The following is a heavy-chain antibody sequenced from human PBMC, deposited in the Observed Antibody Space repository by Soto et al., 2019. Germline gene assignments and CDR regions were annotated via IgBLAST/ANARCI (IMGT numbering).Heavy chain of an antibody. CDR3: AKDALGAYSSSWFDY. J-gene: IGHJ4*02. Sequence: GGSLRLSCAASGFTFDDYAMHWVRQAPGKGLEWVSLISGDGGSTYYADSVKGRFTISRDNSKNSLYLQRNSLRTEDTALYYCAKDALGAYSSSWFDYWGQGTLVTVSS. D-gene: IGHD6-13*01. CDR2: ISGDGGST. CDR1: GFTFDDYA. V-gene: IGHV3-43*02.